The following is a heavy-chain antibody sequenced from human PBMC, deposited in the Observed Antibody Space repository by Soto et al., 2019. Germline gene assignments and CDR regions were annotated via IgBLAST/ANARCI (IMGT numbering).Heavy chain of an antibody. Sequence: PSETLSLTCTVSVDSISTYYWSWIRRSAGKGLEWIGRIDASGNTNYNPSLKSRVTMSADTSKKQFSLKLTSVTAADTAAYYCARYSNNWFQTEGMDVWGQGTTVTVSS. CDR3: ARYSNNWFQTEGMDV. CDR2: IDASGNT. J-gene: IGHJ6*02. D-gene: IGHD1-20*01. V-gene: IGHV4-4*07. CDR1: VDSISTYY.